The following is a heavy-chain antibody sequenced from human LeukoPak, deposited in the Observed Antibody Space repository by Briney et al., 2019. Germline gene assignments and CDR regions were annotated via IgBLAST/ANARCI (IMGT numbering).Heavy chain of an antibody. Sequence: ASVKVSCKASGYTFTSYYMHWVRQAPGQGLEWMGIINPSGGSTSYAQKFQGRVTMTRDTSTSTVYMELSSLRSEDTAVYYCAAYCSSTSCPPGSPVYYYYGMDVWGQGTTVTVSS. D-gene: IGHD2-2*01. CDR2: INPSGGST. V-gene: IGHV1-46*01. J-gene: IGHJ6*02. CDR3: AAYCSSTSCPPGSPVYYYYGMDV. CDR1: GYTFTSYY.